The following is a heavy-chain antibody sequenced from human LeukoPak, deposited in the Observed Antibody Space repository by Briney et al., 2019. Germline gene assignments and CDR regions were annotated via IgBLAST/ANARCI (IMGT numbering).Heavy chain of an antibody. CDR1: GDSISSGGYY. Sequence: PSETLSLTCTVSGDSISSGGYYWNWIRQHPGKGLEWIGYIYYSGSTYYNPSLKSRITISVDTSKNQFSLKLSSVTAADTAVYYCARAGVDTAVVRIDYWGQGTLVTVSS. D-gene: IGHD5-18*01. CDR2: IYYSGST. V-gene: IGHV4-31*03. J-gene: IGHJ4*02. CDR3: ARAGVDTAVVRIDY.